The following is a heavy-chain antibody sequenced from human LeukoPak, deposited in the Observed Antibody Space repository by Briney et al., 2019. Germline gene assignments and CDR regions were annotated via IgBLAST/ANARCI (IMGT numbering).Heavy chain of an antibody. D-gene: IGHD3-10*01. Sequence: PGGSLRLSCAASGFIFSTCAMNWVRQAPGKGLEWVSSVSGSRGRTYYADSVKGRFAISRGDSKNTLYLQMNSLRAEDSAVYYCARATAEFTSRCPDYWGQGTLVTVSS. V-gene: IGHV3-23*01. J-gene: IGHJ4*02. CDR2: VSGSRGRT. CDR3: ARATAEFTSRCPDY. CDR1: GFIFSTCA.